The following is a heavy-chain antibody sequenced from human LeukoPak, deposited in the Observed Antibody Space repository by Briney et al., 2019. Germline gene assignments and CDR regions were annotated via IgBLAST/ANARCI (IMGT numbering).Heavy chain of an antibody. J-gene: IGHJ3*02. CDR1: GGSISSGSYH. CDR3: AREYSSGWHDAFDI. V-gene: IGHV4-61*02. Sequence: SQTLSLTCTVSGGSISSGSYHWSWIRQPAGKGLEWIGRIYTSGSINYNPSLKSRVTISADTSKNQFSLKLSSVTAADTAVYYCAREYSSGWHDAFDIWGQGTMVTVSS. D-gene: IGHD6-19*01. CDR2: IYTSGSI.